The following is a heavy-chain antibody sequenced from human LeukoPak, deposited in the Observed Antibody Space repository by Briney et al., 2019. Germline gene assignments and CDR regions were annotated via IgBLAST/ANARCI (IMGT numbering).Heavy chain of an antibody. CDR1: GFTFSSYA. V-gene: IGHV3-23*01. J-gene: IGHJ4*02. CDR2: ISGSGGST. CDR3: AKSLGVVRGVYL. Sequence: GGSLRLSCAASGFTFSSYAMSWVRQAPGKGLEWVSAISGSGGSTYYADSVKGRFTISRDNSRNTLYLQMNSLRAEDTAVYYCAKSLGVVRGVYLWGQGTLVTVSS. D-gene: IGHD3-10*01.